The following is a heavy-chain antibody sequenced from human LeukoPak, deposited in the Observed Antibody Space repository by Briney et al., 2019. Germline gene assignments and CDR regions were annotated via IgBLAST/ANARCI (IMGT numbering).Heavy chain of an antibody. J-gene: IGHJ4*02. Sequence: SETLSLTCGVFGVSINDYYWSWIRQSPGKGLEWIGEISHTEGTRYNPSLESRVTMSVGTSENQLSLKLIFVTAADTAFYYCARIRCGHSGSVCYNHWGLGTLVTVSS. CDR2: ISHTEGT. CDR1: GVSINDYY. V-gene: IGHV4-34*01. D-gene: IGHD3-9*01. CDR3: ARIRCGHSGSVCYNH.